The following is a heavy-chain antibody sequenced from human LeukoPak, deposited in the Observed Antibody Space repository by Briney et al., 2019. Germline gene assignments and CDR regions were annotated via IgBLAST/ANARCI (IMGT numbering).Heavy chain of an antibody. V-gene: IGHV3-48*01. D-gene: IGHD4-11*01. CDR1: GFTFSSFS. Sequence: PGGSLRLSCAASGFTFSSFSMNWVRQAPGKGLEWVSYISSTSSTIYYADSVKGRFTISRDNAKNSLYPQMNSLRAEDTAVYYCARAHPGDYSDFQFDYWGQGTLVTVSS. CDR2: ISSTSSTI. CDR3: ARAHPGDYSDFQFDY. J-gene: IGHJ4*02.